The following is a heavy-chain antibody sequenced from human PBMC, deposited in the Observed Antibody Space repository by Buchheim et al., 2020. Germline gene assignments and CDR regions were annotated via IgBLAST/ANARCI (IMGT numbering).Heavy chain of an antibody. V-gene: IGHV4-30-2*01. CDR1: GGSISSGGYS. Sequence: QLQLQESGSGLVKPSQTLSLTCAVSGGSISSGGYSWSWIRQPPGKGLEWIGYIYHSGSTYYNPSLKSRVTISVDRSKNQFSLKLSSVTAADTAVYYCARDSLTYYYDSSGRHFDYWGQGTL. D-gene: IGHD3-22*01. CDR2: IYHSGST. CDR3: ARDSLTYYYDSSGRHFDY. J-gene: IGHJ4*02.